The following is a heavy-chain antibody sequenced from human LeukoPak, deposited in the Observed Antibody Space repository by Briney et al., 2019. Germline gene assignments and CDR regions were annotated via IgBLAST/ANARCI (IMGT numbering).Heavy chain of an antibody. Sequence: SETLSLTCAVSGGSISSGGYSWSWIRQPPGKGLEWIGYIYHSGSTYYNPSLKSRVTISVDRSKNQFSLKLSSVTAADTAVYYCASRYSGYGSDWYFDLWGRGTLVTVSS. CDR3: ASRYSGYGSDWYFDL. CDR2: IYHSGST. CDR1: GGSISSGGYS. V-gene: IGHV4-30-2*01. D-gene: IGHD5-12*01. J-gene: IGHJ2*01.